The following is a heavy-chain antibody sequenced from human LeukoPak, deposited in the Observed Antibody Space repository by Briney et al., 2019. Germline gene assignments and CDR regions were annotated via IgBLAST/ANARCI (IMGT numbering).Heavy chain of an antibody. D-gene: IGHD6-25*01. V-gene: IGHV1-69*05. Sequence: ASVKVSCKASGGTFSSYAISWVRQAPGQGLEWMGETIPIFGTANYAQKFQGRVTITTDESTSTAYMELSSLRSEDTAVYYCAITAGPADYWGQGTLVTVSS. CDR2: TIPIFGTA. CDR3: AITAGPADY. CDR1: GGTFSSYA. J-gene: IGHJ4*02.